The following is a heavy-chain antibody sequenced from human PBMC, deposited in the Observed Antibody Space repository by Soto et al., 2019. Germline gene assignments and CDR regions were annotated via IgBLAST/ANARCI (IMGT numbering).Heavy chain of an antibody. V-gene: IGHV4-39*01. J-gene: IGHJ4*02. D-gene: IGHD3-10*01. Sequence: SETLSLTCAVSGGSISSSSYYWGWIRQPPGKGLEWIGSIYYSGSTNYNPSLKSRVTISVDTSKNQFSLKLTSVTAADTALYYCARRYGWLYFDYWGQGSLVTVSS. CDR1: GGSISSSSYY. CDR3: ARRYGWLYFDY. CDR2: IYYSGST.